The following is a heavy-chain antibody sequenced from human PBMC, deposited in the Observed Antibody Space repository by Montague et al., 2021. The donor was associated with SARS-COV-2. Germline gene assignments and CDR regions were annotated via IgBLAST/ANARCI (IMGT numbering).Heavy chain of an antibody. D-gene: IGHD3-3*01. V-gene: IGHV4-39*01. J-gene: IGHJ6*02. CDR2: IYYSGXT. CDR3: ARQPTRGITIFGVVTDYGMGV. Sequence: SETLSLTCTVSGGSISSSSYYWGWIRQPPGKGLEWIGSIYYSGXTXYXXXXKXRVTISVDTSKNQFSLKLSSVTAADTAVYYCARQPTRGITIFGVVTDYGMGVWGQGTTVTVSS. CDR1: GGSISSSSYY.